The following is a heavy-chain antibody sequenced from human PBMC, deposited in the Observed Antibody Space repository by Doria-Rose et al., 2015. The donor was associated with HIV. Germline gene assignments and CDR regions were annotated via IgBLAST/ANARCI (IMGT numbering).Heavy chain of an antibody. J-gene: IGHJ4*02. CDR3: ARIKSSRWYHKYYFDF. CDR1: GVSLSSPGMG. D-gene: IGHD6-13*01. V-gene: IGHV2-26*01. CDR2: IFSDDER. Sequence: QITLKESGPVLVKPTETLTLTCTVSGVSLSSPGMGVSWIRQPPGKALEWLADIFSDDERSYKKSLKSRLTISRGTSKSQVVITMTDMDPVDTATYYCARIKSSRWYHKYYFDFWGQGTLVIVSA.